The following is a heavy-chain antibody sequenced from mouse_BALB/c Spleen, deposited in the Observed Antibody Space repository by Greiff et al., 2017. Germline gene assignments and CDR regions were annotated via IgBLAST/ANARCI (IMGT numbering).Heavy chain of an antibody. V-gene: IGHV14-3*02. CDR3: ARSDFYAMDY. CDR1: GFNIKDTY. J-gene: IGHJ4*01. CDR2: IDPANGNT. Sequence: VHVKQSGAELVKPGASVKLSCTASGFNIKDTYMHWVKQRPEQGLEWIGRIDPANGNTKYDPKFQGKATITADTSSNTAYLQLSSLTSEDTAVYYGARSDFYAMDYWGQGTSVTVSA.